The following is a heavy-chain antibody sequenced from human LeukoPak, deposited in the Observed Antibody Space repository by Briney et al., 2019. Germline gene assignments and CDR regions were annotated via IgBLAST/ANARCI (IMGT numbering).Heavy chain of an antibody. D-gene: IGHD6-19*01. Sequence: SETLSLTCAVCGGSFSGYYWSWIRQPPGKGLEWIGYIYYSGSTNYNPSLKSRVTISVDTSKNQFSLKLSSVTAADTAVYYCARVVAVAGEPLDPWGQGTLVTVSS. CDR2: IYYSGST. V-gene: IGHV4-59*01. CDR1: GGSFSGYY. CDR3: ARVVAVAGEPLDP. J-gene: IGHJ5*02.